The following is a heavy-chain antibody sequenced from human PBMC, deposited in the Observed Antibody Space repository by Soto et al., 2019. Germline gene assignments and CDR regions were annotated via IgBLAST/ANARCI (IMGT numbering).Heavy chain of an antibody. V-gene: IGHV1-3*01. D-gene: IGHD2-15*01. Sequence: ASVKVSCKASGYTFTSYAMHWVRQAPGQRLEWMGWINAGNGNTKYSQKFQGRVTITRDTSASTAYMELSSLRSEDTAVYYCARLEVRGVVTGNYSYYGMDVWGQGTSVTVSS. CDR2: INAGNGNT. J-gene: IGHJ6*02. CDR3: ARLEVRGVVTGNYSYYGMDV. CDR1: GYTFTSYA.